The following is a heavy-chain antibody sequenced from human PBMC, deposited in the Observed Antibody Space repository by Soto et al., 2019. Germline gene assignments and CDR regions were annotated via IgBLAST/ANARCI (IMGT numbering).Heavy chain of an antibody. CDR2: IYYSGST. J-gene: IGHJ4*02. CDR3: ARENEYSGVFEY. D-gene: IGHD3-10*01. CDR1: GGSISGYY. V-gene: IGHV4-59*01. Sequence: QVQLQDAGPGLVKPSETLSLICSVSGGSISGYYWSWIRKPPGKGLGWVAYIYYSGSTHYNPSLKSRVTISVDTSKNQFSLKLSSVTAADTAVYYCARENEYSGVFEYWGQGTLVTVSS.